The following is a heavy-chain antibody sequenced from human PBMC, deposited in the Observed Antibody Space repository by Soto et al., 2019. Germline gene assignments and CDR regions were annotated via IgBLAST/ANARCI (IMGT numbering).Heavy chain of an antibody. Sequence: QLQLQESGSGLVKPSQTLSLTCAVSGGSISSGGYSWSWIRQPPGKGLEWIGYIYHSGSTYYNPSPKSRVTIAVDRSKTQFSLKLSSVTAADTAVYYCARDLSGYTGWFDPWGQGTLVTVSS. CDR1: GGSISSGGYS. D-gene: IGHD3-22*01. CDR3: ARDLSGYTGWFDP. J-gene: IGHJ5*02. CDR2: IYHSGST. V-gene: IGHV4-30-2*01.